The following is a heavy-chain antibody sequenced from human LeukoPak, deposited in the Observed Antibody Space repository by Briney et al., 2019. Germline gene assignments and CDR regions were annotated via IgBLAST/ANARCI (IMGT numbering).Heavy chain of an antibody. CDR1: GYSFTGCF. CDR3: AREDDYDDERQG. Sequence: GSVKVSCKGSGYSFTGCFVDWVRQAPGPRLERMGRINPNRGGTNSAQKFQGRVTMTRDTSISTAYMELSRLRSDDTAVYYWAREDDYDDERQGWGQGTLVAVAS. V-gene: IGHV1-2*06. CDR2: INPNRGGT. J-gene: IGHJ4*02. D-gene: IGHD4-17*01.